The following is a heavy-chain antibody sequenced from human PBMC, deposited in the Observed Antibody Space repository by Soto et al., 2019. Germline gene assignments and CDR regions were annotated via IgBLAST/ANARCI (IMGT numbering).Heavy chain of an antibody. Sequence: QVQLVQSGGEVKKPGASVEVSCRTSGYMFTTYGMSWVRQAPGQGLEWMAWISAYNGNKKYAQKFQGSITMTTDTSTSTVSMELRNLTSDETGTYFCGRTGGGMAARHLEYWGQGTLVTVSS. CDR1: GYMFTTYG. J-gene: IGHJ4*02. CDR2: ISAYNGNK. V-gene: IGHV1-18*04. CDR3: GRTGGGMAARHLEY. D-gene: IGHD6-6*01.